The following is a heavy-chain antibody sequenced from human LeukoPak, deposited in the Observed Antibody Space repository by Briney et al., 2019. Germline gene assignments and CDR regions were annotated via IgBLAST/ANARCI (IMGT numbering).Heavy chain of an antibody. CDR2: INPSGGNT. Sequence: GASVKVSCKASGYTFTSYYMHWVRQAPGQGLEWMGIINPSGGNTNYAQKLQGRVTMTTDTSTSTAYMELRSLRSDDTAVYYCARDNLYPGGYYYYYGMDVWDQGTTVTVSS. CDR3: ARDNLYPGGYYYYYGMDV. J-gene: IGHJ6*02. V-gene: IGHV1-46*01. CDR1: GYTFTSYY. D-gene: IGHD2-8*01.